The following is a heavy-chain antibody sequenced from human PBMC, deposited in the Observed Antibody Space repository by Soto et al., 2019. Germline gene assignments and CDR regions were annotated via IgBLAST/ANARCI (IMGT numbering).Heavy chain of an antibody. V-gene: IGHV1-69*12. CDR2: IIPIFGTA. J-gene: IGHJ4*02. CDR1: GGTFSSYA. D-gene: IGHD6-19*01. CDR3: AGTLLGAYSSGSVDY. Sequence: QVQLVQSGAEVKKPGSSVKVSCKASGGTFSSYAISWVRQAPGQGLEWMGGIIPIFGTANYAQKFQGRVTIXXDXSXXTAYMELSSLRSEDTAVYYCAGTLLGAYSSGSVDYWGQGTLVTVSS.